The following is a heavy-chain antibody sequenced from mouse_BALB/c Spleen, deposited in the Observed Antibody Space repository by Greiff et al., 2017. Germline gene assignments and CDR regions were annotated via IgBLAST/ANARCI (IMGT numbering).Heavy chain of an antibody. D-gene: IGHD1-2*01. CDR1: GYAFSSYW. CDR3: ARQDYGSRLYAMDY. J-gene: IGHJ4*01. CDR2: IYPGDGDT. V-gene: IGHV1-80*01. Sequence: VKLVESGAELVRPGSSVKISCKASGYAFSSYWMNWVKQRPGQGLEWIGQIYPGDGDTNYNGKFKGKATLTADKSSSTAYMQLSSLTSEDSAVYFCARQDYGSRLYAMDYWGQGTSVTVSS.